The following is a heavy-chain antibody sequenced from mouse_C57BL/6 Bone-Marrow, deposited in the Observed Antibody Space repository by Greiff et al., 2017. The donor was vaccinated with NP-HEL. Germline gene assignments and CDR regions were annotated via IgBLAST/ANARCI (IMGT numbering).Heavy chain of an antibody. J-gene: IGHJ1*03. CDR3: ARRGYGSSYGGYFDV. CDR2: IYPRDGST. Sequence: VQRVESDAELVKPGASVKISCKVSGYTFTDHTIHWMKQRPEQGLEWIGYIYPRDGSTKYNEKFKGKATLTADKSSSTAYMQLNSLTSEDSAVYFCARRGYGSSYGGYFDVWGTGTTVTVSS. CDR1: GYTFTDHT. V-gene: IGHV1-78*01. D-gene: IGHD1-1*01.